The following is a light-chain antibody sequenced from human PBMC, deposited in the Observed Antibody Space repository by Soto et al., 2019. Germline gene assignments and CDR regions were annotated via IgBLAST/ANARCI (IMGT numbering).Light chain of an antibody. CDR2: EVS. Sequence: LTQPSSVSGSPGQSITISCTGTSSDVGSYNLVSWYQQHPGKAPKLMIYEVSKRPSGVSNRFSGSKSGNTASLTISGLQAEAEADYYCCSYAGSPYVFGTGTKVTV. CDR3: CSYAGSPYV. J-gene: IGLJ1*01. V-gene: IGLV2-23*02. CDR1: SSDVGSYNL.